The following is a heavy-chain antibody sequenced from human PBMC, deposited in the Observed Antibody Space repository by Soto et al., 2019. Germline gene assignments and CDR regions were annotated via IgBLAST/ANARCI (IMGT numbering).Heavy chain of an antibody. CDR2: VYYTGDT. J-gene: IGHJ6*02. Sequence: QVQVQQSGPGLVKPSETLSLTCTVSSGPSRSHNWGWIRQPPGRELEWIGYVYYTGDTSYNPSLKSRVTISADTSTNHISLTLRSVTAADTAVYYCVRQGIDYLHGLVDVWGQGTTVSVSS. D-gene: IGHD5-12*01. V-gene: IGHV4-59*08. CDR3: VRQGIDYLHGLVDV. CDR1: SGPSRSHN.